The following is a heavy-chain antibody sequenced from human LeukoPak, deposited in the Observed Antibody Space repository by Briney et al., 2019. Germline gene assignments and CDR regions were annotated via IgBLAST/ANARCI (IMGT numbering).Heavy chain of an antibody. Sequence: KASETLSLTCIVSGGSISGYYRSWIRQPAGKGLEWIGHMDTSGHTNYNSSLMSRVTMSVDTSKNQFSLRLTSVTAADTAVYYCARHWSHSVAQFGRSYWFDPWGQGTLVTVSS. V-gene: IGHV4-4*07. J-gene: IGHJ5*02. CDR2: MDTSGHT. D-gene: IGHD2-15*01. CDR3: ARHWSHSVAQFGRSYWFDP. CDR1: GGSISGYY.